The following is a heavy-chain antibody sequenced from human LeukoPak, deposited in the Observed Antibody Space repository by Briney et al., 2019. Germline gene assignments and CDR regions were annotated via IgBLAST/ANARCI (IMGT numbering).Heavy chain of an antibody. CDR2: IYHSGST. CDR1: GYSISSGYY. CDR3: ASRITMIVVANHVFDI. Sequence: SETLSLTCTVSGYSISSGYYWGWIRQPPGKGLEWIGSIYHSGSTYYNPSLKSRVTISVDTSKNQFSLKLSSVTAADTAVYYCASRITMIVVANHVFDIWGQGTMVTVSS. D-gene: IGHD3-22*01. J-gene: IGHJ3*02. V-gene: IGHV4-38-2*02.